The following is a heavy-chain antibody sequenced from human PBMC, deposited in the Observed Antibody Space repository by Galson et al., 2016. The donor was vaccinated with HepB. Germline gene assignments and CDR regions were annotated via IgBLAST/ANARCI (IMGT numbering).Heavy chain of an antibody. CDR1: GFTFISAN. D-gene: IGHD1-26*01. J-gene: IGHJ3*02. Sequence: SVKVSCKASGFTFISANFHWVRQAPGEGLEWMGMVFRSGGSSNNVQKFQGRVTMTTDTSTSTAYMELRSLRSDDTSVYYCARDRSGMYSSHAFDIWGQGTMVTVSS. V-gene: IGHV1-46*01. CDR3: ARDRSGMYSSHAFDI. CDR2: VFRSGGSS.